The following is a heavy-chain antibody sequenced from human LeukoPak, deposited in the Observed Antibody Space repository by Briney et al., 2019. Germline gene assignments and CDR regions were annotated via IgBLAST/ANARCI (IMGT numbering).Heavy chain of an antibody. J-gene: IGHJ4*02. CDR2: IYYSGTS. D-gene: IGHD2/OR15-2a*01. V-gene: IGHV4-59*01. CDR1: GGSISGYY. Sequence: PSETLSLTCTVSGGSISGYYWNWIRQPPGKGLEWIAYIYYSGTSNYNPSLKSRVTISVDTSKNQFSLNLTSVTAADMAVYYCARRARENRAYYFDYWGQGNVVTVSS. CDR3: ARRARENRAYYFDY.